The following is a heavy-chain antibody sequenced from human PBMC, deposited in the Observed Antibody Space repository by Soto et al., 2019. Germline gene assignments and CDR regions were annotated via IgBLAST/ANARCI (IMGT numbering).Heavy chain of an antibody. CDR3: AHSLVVGWLQLLSFDY. J-gene: IGHJ4*02. CDR1: GFSLSTSGVG. V-gene: IGHV2-5*01. Sequence: SGPTLVKPTQTLTLTCTFSGFSLSTSGVGVGWIRQPPGKALEWLALIYWNDAKRYSTSLKSRPTITKDTSKNQVVLTMTNMDPVDTATYYCAHSLVVGWLQLLSFDYWGQGTLVTVSS. D-gene: IGHD5-12*01. CDR2: IYWNDAK.